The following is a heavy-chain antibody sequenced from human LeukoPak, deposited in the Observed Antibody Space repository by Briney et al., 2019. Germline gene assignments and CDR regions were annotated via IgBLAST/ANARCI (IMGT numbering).Heavy chain of an antibody. V-gene: IGHV1-3*01. CDR2: INAGNGNT. CDR1: GYTFTSYA. J-gene: IGHJ5*02. D-gene: IGHD2-21*02. Sequence: ASVKVSCKASGYTFTSYAMHWVRQAPGQRLEWMGWINAGNGNTKYSQKFQGRVTITRDTSASTAYMELSSLRSEDTAVYYCARDNQFRYCGGDCDNNWFDPWGQGTLVTVSS. CDR3: ARDNQFRYCGGDCDNNWFDP.